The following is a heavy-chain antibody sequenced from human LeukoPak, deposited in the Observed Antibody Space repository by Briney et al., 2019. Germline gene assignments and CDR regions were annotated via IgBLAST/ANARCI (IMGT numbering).Heavy chain of an antibody. CDR1: GGTFSSYA. V-gene: IGHV1-69*05. CDR2: IIPIFGTA. D-gene: IGHD5-24*01. Sequence: ASVKVSCKASGGTFSSYAISWVRQAPGQGLEWMGRIIPIFGTANYAQKFQGRVTITTDESTSTAYMELSSLRSEDTAVYYCAARDGYNDRADYWGQGTLATVSS. CDR3: AARDGYNDRADY. J-gene: IGHJ4*02.